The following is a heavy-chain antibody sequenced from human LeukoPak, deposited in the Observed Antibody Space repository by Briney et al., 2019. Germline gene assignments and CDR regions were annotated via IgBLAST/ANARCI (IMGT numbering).Heavy chain of an antibody. CDR3: ARWGTGVDY. J-gene: IGHJ4*02. CDR1: GFTFSSYA. V-gene: IGHV3-64*01. Sequence: LSGGSLRLSCSASGFTFSSYAMHWVRQAPGKGLEYVSAISSNGGSTYYANSVKDRFTISRDNSKNTLYLQMGSLRAEDLAVYYCARWGTGVDYWGQGTPVTVSS. CDR2: ISSNGGST. D-gene: IGHD7-27*01.